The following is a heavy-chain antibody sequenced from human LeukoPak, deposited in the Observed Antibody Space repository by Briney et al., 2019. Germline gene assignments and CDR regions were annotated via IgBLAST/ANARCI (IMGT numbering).Heavy chain of an antibody. CDR1: GFTFSSYA. CDR2: ISYDGSNK. J-gene: IGHJ4*02. V-gene: IGHV3-30*04. CDR3: ATWGYCGGDCYFDY. D-gene: IGHD2-21*02. Sequence: GGSLRLSCAASGFTFSSYAMHWVRQALGKGLEWVAVISYDGSNKYYADSVKGRFTISRDNSKNTLYLQMNSLRAEDTAVYYCATWGYCGGDCYFDYWGQGTLVTVSS.